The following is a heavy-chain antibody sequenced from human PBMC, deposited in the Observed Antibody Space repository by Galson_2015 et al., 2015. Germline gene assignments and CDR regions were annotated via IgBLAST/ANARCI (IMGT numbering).Heavy chain of an antibody. CDR2: ISYDGSNK. V-gene: IGHV3-30*09. J-gene: IGHJ4*02. CDR3: ARPAY. CDR1: GFTFSSYA. Sequence: SLRLSCAASGFTFSSYAMHWVRQAPGKGLEWVAVISYDGSNKYYADSVKGRFAISRDNSKNTLYLQMNSLRAEDTAVYYCARPAYWGQGTLVTVSS.